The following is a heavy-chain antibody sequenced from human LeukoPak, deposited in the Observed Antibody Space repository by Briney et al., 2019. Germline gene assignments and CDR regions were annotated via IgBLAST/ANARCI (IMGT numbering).Heavy chain of an antibody. Sequence: GGSLRLSCAASGFTFSNYAMHWARQAPGKGRAWVLLISSGGTYEYYAYSVKGRFTISRDNSKNTLYLNLKRLRAEDTAVYYCARDSPYYYDSGSSGPRYFDNWGQGTLVTVSS. CDR1: GFTFSNYA. J-gene: IGHJ4*02. CDR3: ARDSPYYYDSGSSGPRYFDN. D-gene: IGHD3-10*01. CDR2: ISSGGTYE. V-gene: IGHV3-30*01.